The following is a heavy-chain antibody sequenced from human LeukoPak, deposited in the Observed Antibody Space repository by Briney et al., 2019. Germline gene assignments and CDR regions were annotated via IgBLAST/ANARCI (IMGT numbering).Heavy chain of an antibody. CDR1: GYTFSIYG. D-gene: IGHD4-17*01. CDR3: ALSNYGDYEWFDP. J-gene: IGHJ5*02. Sequence: GASVKASCKASGYTFSIYGFSWVRQAPGQGLEWMGWISAYNGNTNYAQKLQGRVTMTTDTSTSTAYMELRSLRSDDTAVYYCALSNYGDYEWFDPWGQGTLVTVSS. CDR2: ISAYNGNT. V-gene: IGHV1-18*01.